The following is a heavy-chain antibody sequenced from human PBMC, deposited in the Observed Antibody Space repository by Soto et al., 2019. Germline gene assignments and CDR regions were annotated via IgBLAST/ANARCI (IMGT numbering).Heavy chain of an antibody. J-gene: IGHJ4*02. CDR2: VNHGGIT. V-gene: IGHV4-34*01. CDR1: DGSFSAYY. CDR3: ARVHSGLDY. D-gene: IGHD2-15*01. Sequence: QVQLQQWGAGLLKPSETLSLTCAVYDGSFSAYYWSWIRQPPGKGLEWIGEVNHGGITNYNPSHKSRVTISVDTSQNQFSPRLTSVTAADTAVYYCARVHSGLDYWGQGTLVTVSS.